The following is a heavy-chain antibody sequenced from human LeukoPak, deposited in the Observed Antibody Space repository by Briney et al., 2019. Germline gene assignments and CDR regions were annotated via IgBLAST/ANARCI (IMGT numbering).Heavy chain of an antibody. D-gene: IGHD6-19*01. V-gene: IGHV3-21*01. J-gene: IGHJ4*02. CDR3: ARDLRSSGWYYFDY. Sequence: GGSLRLSCAASGFTFSSYSMNWVRQAPGKGLEWVPSISSSSTYIYYADSVKGRFTISRDNAKNSLYLQMNSLRAEDTAVYYCARDLRSSGWYYFDYWGQGALVTVSS. CDR1: GFTFSSYS. CDR2: ISSSSTYI.